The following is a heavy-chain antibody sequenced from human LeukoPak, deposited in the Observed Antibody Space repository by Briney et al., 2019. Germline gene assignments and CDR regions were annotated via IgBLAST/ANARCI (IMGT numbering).Heavy chain of an antibody. CDR3: ARERYYYDSSGYYLVSRAAGMDV. CDR1: GYTFTGYY. CDR2: INPNSGGT. V-gene: IGHV1-2*04. D-gene: IGHD3-22*01. J-gene: IGHJ6*02. Sequence: ASVKVSCKASGYTFTGYYMHWVRQAPGQGLEWMRWINPNSGGTNYAQKFQGWVTMTRDTSISTAYMELSRLRSDDTAVYYCARERYYYDSSGYYLVSRAAGMDVWGQGTTVTVSS.